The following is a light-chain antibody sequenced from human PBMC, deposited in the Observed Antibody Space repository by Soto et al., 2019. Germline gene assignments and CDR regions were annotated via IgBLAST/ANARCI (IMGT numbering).Light chain of an antibody. J-gene: IGKJ1*01. Sequence: DIQMTQSPSSLSASVEDRVIITCRASQSISNHLNWYKQKPGKAPKLLIFAASSLQSGVPSRFSGSRSGPDFTLTISSLKPEDFETYYCQQSYSSPPTFGQGTKVDI. CDR1: QSISNH. CDR2: AAS. V-gene: IGKV1-39*01. CDR3: QQSYSSPPT.